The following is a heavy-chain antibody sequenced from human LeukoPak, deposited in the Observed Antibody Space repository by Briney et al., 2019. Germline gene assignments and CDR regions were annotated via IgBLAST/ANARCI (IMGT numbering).Heavy chain of an antibody. D-gene: IGHD2-2*01. J-gene: IGHJ6*02. V-gene: IGHV4-34*01. Sequence: TSETLSLTCAVYGGSFSDYYWGWVRQPPGKGLEWIGSIYYGGSTYYNPSLKSRVTISVDTSKNQFSLKVSSVTAADTAVYYCARDTGHQLSRRNYYAMDVWGQGTTVTVSS. CDR2: IYYGGST. CDR3: ARDTGHQLSRRNYYAMDV. CDR1: GGSFSDYY.